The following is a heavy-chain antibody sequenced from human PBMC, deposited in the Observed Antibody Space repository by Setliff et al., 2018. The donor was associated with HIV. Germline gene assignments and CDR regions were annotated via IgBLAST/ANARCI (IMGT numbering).Heavy chain of an antibody. J-gene: IGHJ3*01. V-gene: IGHV6-1*01. CDR3: VRENDLLDGLDF. Sequence: PSQTLSLTCVISGDSVSGNSVSWNWIRQSPSRGLEWLGRTYYRSKWYYQYALSLKSRISINPDTSKNQFSLQLNSVTPEDTGLYYCVRENDLLDGLDFWGQGTMVTVSS. CDR1: GDSVSGNSVS. D-gene: IGHD1-1*01. CDR2: TYYRSKWYY.